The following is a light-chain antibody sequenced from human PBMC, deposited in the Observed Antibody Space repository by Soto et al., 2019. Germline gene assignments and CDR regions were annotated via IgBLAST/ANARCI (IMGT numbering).Light chain of an antibody. J-gene: IGKJ3*01. Sequence: AIRMTQSPSSLSASTGDRVTITCRASQGISSYLAWYQQKPGKAPKLLIYAASTLQSGVPSRSSGSGSGTDFTLTIICLQSEDFATYYCQQYYSYPPAFGPGTKVDIK. CDR1: QGISSY. CDR3: QQYYSYPPA. V-gene: IGKV1-8*01. CDR2: AAS.